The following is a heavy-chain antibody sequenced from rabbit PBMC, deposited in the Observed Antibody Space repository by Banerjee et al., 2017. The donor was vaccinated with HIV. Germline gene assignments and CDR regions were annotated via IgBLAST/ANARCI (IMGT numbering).Heavy chain of an antibody. V-gene: IGHV1S40*01. CDR1: GFSFSSIHY. J-gene: IGHJ4*01. D-gene: IGHD6-1*01. Sequence: QSLEESGGDLVKPGASLTLTCTASGFSFSSIHYMSWVRQAPGKGLEWIAYINTSSGNTVYATWAKGRFTISGTSSTTVMLQMTSLTAADTATYFCAREFGVVGYVGYGYADLRGQGTLVTVS. CDR3: AREFGVVGYVGYGYADL. CDR2: INTSSGNT.